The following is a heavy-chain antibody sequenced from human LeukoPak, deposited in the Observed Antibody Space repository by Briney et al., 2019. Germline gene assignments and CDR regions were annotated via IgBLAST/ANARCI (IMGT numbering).Heavy chain of an antibody. J-gene: IGHJ6*03. V-gene: IGHV3-11*04. CDR3: ARGNSDFWSISFYNYMDV. CDR1: GFTFSDCY. D-gene: IGHD3-3*01. Sequence: GGSLRLSCAASGFTFSDCYMSWVRQAPSKGLEWVSYISGSGSTIYYADSLKGRFTISRDNAKNSLYLQMNSLRAEDTAVYYCARGNSDFWSISFYNYMDVWGKGTTVTVSS. CDR2: ISGSGSTI.